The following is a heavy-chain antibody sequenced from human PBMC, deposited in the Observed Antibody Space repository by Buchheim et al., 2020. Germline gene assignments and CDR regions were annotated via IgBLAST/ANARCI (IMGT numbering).Heavy chain of an antibody. Sequence: EVQLVESGGHFVQPGGSLRLSYAASGFTFPSYAMIWVRQAPGKGLEWVSAIVGSGSTTSYADSVRGRFNISRDNSKDTLYLQMNSLRVEDTARYFCAKTLRGSYYYDATGYSSDSWGQGTL. D-gene: IGHD3-22*01. CDR1: GFTFPSYA. V-gene: IGHV3-23*04. CDR3: AKTLRGSYYYDATGYSSDS. CDR2: IVGSGSTT. J-gene: IGHJ5*02.